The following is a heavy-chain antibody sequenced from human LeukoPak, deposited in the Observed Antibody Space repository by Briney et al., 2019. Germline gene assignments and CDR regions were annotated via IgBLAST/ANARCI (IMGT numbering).Heavy chain of an antibody. CDR3: AREPKHFDY. CDR1: RFTFRDHF. CDR2: ISSSGSDT. Sequence: GGSLRLSCAASRFTFRDHFMSWIRQPPGKGLEYVSYISSSGSDTYYSDSVKGRFTVSRDNAKNSLFLQMNSLRAEDTAVYYCAREPKHFDYWGQGTLVTVS. J-gene: IGHJ4*02. V-gene: IGHV3-11*04.